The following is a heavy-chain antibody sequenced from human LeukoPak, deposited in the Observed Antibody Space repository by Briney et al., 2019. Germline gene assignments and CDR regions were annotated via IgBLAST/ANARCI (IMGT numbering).Heavy chain of an antibody. Sequence: GGSLRLSCSASGFTSSSYAMHWVRQAPGKGLEYVSAISSNGGSTYYADSVKGRFTISRDNSKNTLYLQMSSLRAEDTAVYYCVKDRGRSYSYGYPDYWGQGTLVTVSA. D-gene: IGHD5-18*01. CDR3: VKDRGRSYSYGYPDY. CDR1: GFTSSSYA. CDR2: ISSNGGST. V-gene: IGHV3-64D*06. J-gene: IGHJ4*02.